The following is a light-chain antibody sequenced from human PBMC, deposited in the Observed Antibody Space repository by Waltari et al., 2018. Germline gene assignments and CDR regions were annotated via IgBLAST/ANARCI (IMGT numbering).Light chain of an antibody. CDR3: GTWDDSLNGGI. J-gene: IGLJ2*01. CDR2: DNS. CDR1: SYPIWLYY. Sequence: QSVLTPQPSVAAAPGPTVTLSSSVCSYPIWLYYVSCYQQVPGTAPRLFILDNSDRPSWLPDRFSGSKSGASATLDITGLQTGDEAVYYCGTWDDSLNGGIFGGGTKLTVL. V-gene: IGLV1-51*01.